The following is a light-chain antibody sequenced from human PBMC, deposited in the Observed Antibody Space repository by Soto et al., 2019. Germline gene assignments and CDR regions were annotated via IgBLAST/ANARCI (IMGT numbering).Light chain of an antibody. J-gene: IGLJ2*01. CDR3: ATWDDSVSAVV. Sequence: QTVVTQPPSASGTPGQRVPISCSGSSSNIGSNTVNWYQQLPGTAPKLLIYNDEQRPSGVPDRFSGSRSGASASLAISGLQSEDESDYYCATWDDSVSAVVFGGGTKLTVL. CDR1: SSNIGSNT. V-gene: IGLV1-44*01. CDR2: NDE.